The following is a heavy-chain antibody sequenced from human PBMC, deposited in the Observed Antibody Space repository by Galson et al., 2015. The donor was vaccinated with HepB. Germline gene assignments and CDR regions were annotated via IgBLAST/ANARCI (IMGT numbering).Heavy chain of an antibody. CDR3: AKDLARITIFGVANDGLDI. CDR2: ISGSGGST. J-gene: IGHJ3*02. Sequence: SLRLSCAASGFTFSSYAMSWVRQAPGKGLEWVSAISGSGGSTYYADSVKGRFTISRDNSKNTLYLQMNSLRAEDTAVYYCAKDLARITIFGVANDGLDIWGQGTMVTVSS. V-gene: IGHV3-23*01. D-gene: IGHD3-3*01. CDR1: GFTFSSYA.